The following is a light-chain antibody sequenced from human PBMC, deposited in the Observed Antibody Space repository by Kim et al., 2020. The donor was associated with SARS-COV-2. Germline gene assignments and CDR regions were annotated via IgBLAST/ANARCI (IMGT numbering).Light chain of an antibody. J-gene: IGKJ4*01. V-gene: IGKV1-5*03. Sequence: DIQMTQSPSTLSASVGDRVTITCRASQSISSWLAWYQQKPGKAPKLLIYKASSLESGVPSRFSGSGSGTEFTLTISSLQPDDFATYYCQQYNGNSLTFGGGTKVDIK. CDR1: QSISSW. CDR2: KAS. CDR3: QQYNGNSLT.